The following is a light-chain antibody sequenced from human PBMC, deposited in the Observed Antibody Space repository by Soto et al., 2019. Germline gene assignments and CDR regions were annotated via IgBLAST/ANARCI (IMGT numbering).Light chain of an antibody. V-gene: IGLV1-40*01. CDR2: GNS. J-gene: IGLJ1*01. Sequence: QSVLTQPPSVSGAPGQRVTISCTGSSSNIGATYDVQWYQQLPGTAPKLLIYGNSNRPSGVPDRFSGSKSGTSASLAITGLQADDEADYYCQSYDSSLSAHYVFGTGTKAT. CDR1: SSNIGATYD. CDR3: QSYDSSLSAHYV.